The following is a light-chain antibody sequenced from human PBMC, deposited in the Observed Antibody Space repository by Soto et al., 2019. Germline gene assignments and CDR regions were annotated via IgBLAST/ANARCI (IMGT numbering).Light chain of an antibody. V-gene: IGLV1-44*01. Sequence: QSVLTQPPSASGTPGQRVAFSCSGSSSNIGPNTVNWYQQLPGAAPKLLIYSHSQRPSGVPDRFSGSKSGTSASLAISGLQSDDEADYYCSSFTSTSTYVFGTGTKVTVL. CDR3: SSFTSTSTYV. J-gene: IGLJ1*01. CDR2: SHS. CDR1: SSNIGPNT.